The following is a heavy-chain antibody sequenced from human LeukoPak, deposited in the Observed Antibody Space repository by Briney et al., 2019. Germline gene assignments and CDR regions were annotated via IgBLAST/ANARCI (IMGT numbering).Heavy chain of an antibody. D-gene: IGHD6-19*01. CDR3: ARASGIAVAASGY. Sequence: ASVKVSCKASGYTFTSYGISWVRQAPGQGLEWMGWISAYNGNTNYAQKLQGRVTMTTDTSTSTASMELRSLRSDDTAVYYCARASGIAVAASGYWGQGTLVTVSS. CDR1: GYTFTSYG. CDR2: ISAYNGNT. J-gene: IGHJ4*02. V-gene: IGHV1-18*01.